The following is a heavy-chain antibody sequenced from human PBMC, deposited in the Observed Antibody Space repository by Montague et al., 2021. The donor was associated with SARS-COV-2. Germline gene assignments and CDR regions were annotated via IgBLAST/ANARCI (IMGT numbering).Heavy chain of an antibody. D-gene: IGHD6-19*01. CDR1: GGSISSYY. CDR2: IYYSWST. CDR3: ARLKGSGWNYYFDY. Sequence: SETLSLTCTVSGGSISSYYWSWIRQPPGKGLEWIGYIYYSWSTNYNPSLKSRVTISVDTSKNQFSLKLSSVTAADTAVYYCARLKGSGWNYYFDYWGQGTLVTVSS. V-gene: IGHV4-59*01. J-gene: IGHJ4*02.